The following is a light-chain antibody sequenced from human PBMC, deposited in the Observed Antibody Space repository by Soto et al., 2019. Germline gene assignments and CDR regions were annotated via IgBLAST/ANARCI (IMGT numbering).Light chain of an antibody. J-gene: IGLJ1*01. Sequence: QSVMAQPASVAGSPGQSITISCTGTVSDVGGYNYVSWYQQHPGKAPKLMIYEVSNRPSGVSNRFSGSKSGNTASLTISGLQAEDEADYYCSSYSSSSTLVFGTGT. CDR3: SSYSSSSTLV. CDR2: EVS. V-gene: IGLV2-14*01. CDR1: VSDVGGYNY.